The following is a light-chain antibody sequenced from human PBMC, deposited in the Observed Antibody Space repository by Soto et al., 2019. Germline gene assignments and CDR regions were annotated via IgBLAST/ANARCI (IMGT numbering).Light chain of an antibody. CDR2: AAS. J-gene: IGKJ2*01. CDR1: QTISSY. V-gene: IGKV1-39*01. CDR3: QQSSSIPHT. Sequence: DIQMTQSPSSLSASVGDRVTITCRASQTISSYLNWYQQNPGKAPKLLIYAASSLQSGVPSRFSGSGSGTDFTLTISSLQPEDFATYYCQQSSSIPHTFGQGTKLEIK.